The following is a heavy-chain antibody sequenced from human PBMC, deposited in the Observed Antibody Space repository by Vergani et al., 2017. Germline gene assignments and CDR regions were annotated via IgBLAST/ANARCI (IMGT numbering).Heavy chain of an antibody. CDR2: ILGSGTA. V-gene: IGHV4-61*05. CDR3: ARGSRAAGYSGPDS. Sequence: QLQLHKSGPGLVKPSETLSLPCTLSGGSISSSSHLWGWLRPTPGKGLEWIGDILGSGTANYKPSFQGRVSMSVATSKNQFSLTLSSVNATDTAVYYCARGSRAAGYSGPDSWGQGTRVTVSS. J-gene: IGHJ4*02. D-gene: IGHD6-13*01. CDR1: GGSISSSSHL.